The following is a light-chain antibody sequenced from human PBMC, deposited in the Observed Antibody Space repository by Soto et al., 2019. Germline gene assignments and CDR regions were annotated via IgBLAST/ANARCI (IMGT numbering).Light chain of an antibody. CDR3: CSYAGSSTYV. V-gene: IGLV2-23*02. CDR1: SSDVGGYNH. Sequence: QSALTHPASVSGSPGQSITISCTGTSSDVGGYNHVSWYQQHPGKAPKLMIYEVSKRPSGVSNRFSGSKSGNTASLTISCLQADDEADYYCCSYAGSSTYVFGTGTKVTVL. J-gene: IGLJ1*01. CDR2: EVS.